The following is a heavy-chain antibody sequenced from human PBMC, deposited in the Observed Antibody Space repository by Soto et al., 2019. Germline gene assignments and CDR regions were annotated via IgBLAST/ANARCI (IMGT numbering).Heavy chain of an antibody. CDR1: GFTFRSYS. V-gene: IGHV3-21*01. D-gene: IGHD2-15*01. J-gene: IGHJ6*03. CDR2: ISSSTTYI. CDR3: ARDGTVSRYCSGGSCYMDV. Sequence: GGSLRLSCEASGFTFRSYSMNWVRQAPGKGLEWVSSISSSTTYIYYADSLKGRFTISRDNAKNSLYLQMNSLRAGDTAVYYCARDGTVSRYCSGGSCYMDVWGKGTTVTVSS.